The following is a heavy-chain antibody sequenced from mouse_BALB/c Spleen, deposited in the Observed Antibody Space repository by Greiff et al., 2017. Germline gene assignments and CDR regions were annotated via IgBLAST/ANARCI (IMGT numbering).Heavy chain of an antibody. D-gene: IGHD1-1*01. Sequence: EVQLVESGGGLVKPGGSLKLSCAASGFTFSSYTMSWVRQTPEKRLEWVATISSGGGNTYYPDSVKGRFTISRDNAKNNLYLQMSSLRSEDTALYYCARYPLYYYGSSYWGQGTSVTVSS. CDR2: ISSGGGNT. V-gene: IGHV5-9*03. CDR1: GFTFSSYT. J-gene: IGHJ4*01. CDR3: ARYPLYYYGSSY.